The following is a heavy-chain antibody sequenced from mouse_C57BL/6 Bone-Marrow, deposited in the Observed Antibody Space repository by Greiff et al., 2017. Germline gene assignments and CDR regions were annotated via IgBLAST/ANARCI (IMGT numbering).Heavy chain of an antibody. CDR1: GFNIKDYY. CDR2: IDPEDGDT. D-gene: IGHD2-2*01. J-gene: IGHJ4*01. Sequence: EVQLQQSGAELVRPGASVKLSCTASGFNIKDYYMHWVKQRPEQGLEWIGRIDPEDGDTEYAPKFQGKATMTADTSSNTAYLQLSSLTSEDAAVYYCAGGYDDGAIGYPMDYWGQGTSVTVSS. V-gene: IGHV14-1*01. CDR3: AGGYDDGAIGYPMDY.